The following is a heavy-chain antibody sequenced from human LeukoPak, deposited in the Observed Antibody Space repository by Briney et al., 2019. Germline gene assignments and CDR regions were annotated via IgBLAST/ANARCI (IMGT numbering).Heavy chain of an antibody. CDR2: IKPNSGGT. D-gene: IGHD6-13*01. CDR3: ARVWTVGSSSWYRRLFDY. V-gene: IGHV1-2*06. CDR1: GYTFTGYY. Sequence: ASVKVSCKASGYTFTGYYMHWVRQAPGQGLEWMGRIKPNSGGTNYAQKFQGRVTMTRDTSISTAYMELSRLRSDDTAVYYCARVWTVGSSSWYRRLFDYWGQGTLVTVSS. J-gene: IGHJ4*02.